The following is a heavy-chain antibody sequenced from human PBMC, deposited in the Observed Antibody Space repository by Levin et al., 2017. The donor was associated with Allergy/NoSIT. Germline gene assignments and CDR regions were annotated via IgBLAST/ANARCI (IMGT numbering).Heavy chain of an antibody. V-gene: IGHV1-2*02. Sequence: GESLKISCKASGYTFTGYYMHWVRQAPGQGLEWMGWINPNSGGTNYAQKFQGRVTMTRDTSISTAYMELSRLRSDDTAVYYCTASKATPGAFDYWGQGTLVTVSS. J-gene: IGHJ4*02. D-gene: IGHD6-6*01. CDR2: INPNSGGT. CDR3: TASKATPGAFDY. CDR1: GYTFTGYY.